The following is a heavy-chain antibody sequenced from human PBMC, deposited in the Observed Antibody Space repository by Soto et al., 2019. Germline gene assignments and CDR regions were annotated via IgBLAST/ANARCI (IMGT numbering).Heavy chain of an antibody. CDR3: ARVVTGTTYDY. CDR2: ISSSSSYT. D-gene: IGHD1-20*01. Sequence: QVQLVESGGGLVKPGGSLRLSCAASGFTFSDYYMSWIRQAPGKGLEWVSYISSSSSYTNYADSVKGRFTISRDNAKTSLYLQMNSLRAEDTAVYYCARVVTGTTYDYWGQGTLVTVSS. CDR1: GFTFSDYY. V-gene: IGHV3-11*05. J-gene: IGHJ4*02.